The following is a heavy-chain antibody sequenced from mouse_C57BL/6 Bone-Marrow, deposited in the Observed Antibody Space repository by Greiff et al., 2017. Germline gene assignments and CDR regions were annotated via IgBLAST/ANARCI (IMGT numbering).Heavy chain of an antibody. V-gene: IGHV1-59*01. CDR1: GYTFTSYW. J-gene: IGHJ2*01. CDR3: ARYERSIYYGYYFDY. CDR2: IDPSDSYT. D-gene: IGHD2-2*01. Sequence: QVQLKQSGAELVRPGTSVKLSCKASGYTFTSYWMHWVKQRPGQGLEWIGVIDPSDSYTNYNQKFKGKATLTVDTSSSTAYMQLSSLTSEDSAVYYCARYERSIYYGYYFDYWGQGTTLTVSS.